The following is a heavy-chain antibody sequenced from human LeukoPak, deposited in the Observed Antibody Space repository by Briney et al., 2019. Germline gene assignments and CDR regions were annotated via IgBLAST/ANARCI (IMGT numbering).Heavy chain of an antibody. CDR2: IYYSGST. V-gene: IGHV4-59*01. J-gene: IGHJ4*02. CDR1: GGSISSYY. D-gene: IGHD2-2*01. Sequence: KSSETLSLTCTVSGGSISSYYWSWIRQPPGKGLEWIGYIYYSGSTNYNPSLKSRVTISVDTSKNQFSLKLSSVTAADTAVYYCAGGRMEYQLLSPAGYWGQGTLVTVSS. CDR3: AGGRMEYQLLSPAGY.